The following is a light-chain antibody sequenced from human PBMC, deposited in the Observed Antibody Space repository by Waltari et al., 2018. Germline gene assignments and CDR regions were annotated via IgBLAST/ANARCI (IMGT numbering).Light chain of an antibody. V-gene: IGLV2-14*03. Sequence: QSALTQPASVSGSPGQSITISCTATGSDVGDYNYVSWYQQHTGAAPKLIIYDVSNRPSGGPHRFSGSKSGNTASLTISGLQTEDEADYYCCSYSISNIVFGSGTKVTDL. CDR1: GSDVGDYNY. CDR3: CSYSISNIV. J-gene: IGLJ1*01. CDR2: DVS.